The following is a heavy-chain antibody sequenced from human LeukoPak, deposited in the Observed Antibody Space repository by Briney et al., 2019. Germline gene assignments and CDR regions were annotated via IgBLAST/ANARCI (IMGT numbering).Heavy chain of an antibody. CDR1: GGTFSSYA. D-gene: IGHD1-20*01. Sequence: GASVKVSCKASGGTFSSYAISWVRQAPGQGLEWMGRIIPILGIANYAQKFQGRVTITADKSTGTAYMELSSLRSEDTAVYYCARGLYITGTTVLIYWGQGTLVTVSS. CDR2: IIPILGIA. V-gene: IGHV1-69*04. CDR3: ARGLYITGTTVLIY. J-gene: IGHJ4*02.